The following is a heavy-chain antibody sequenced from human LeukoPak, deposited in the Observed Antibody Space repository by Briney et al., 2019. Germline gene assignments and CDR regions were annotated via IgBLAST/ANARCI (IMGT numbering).Heavy chain of an antibody. CDR1: GFTFSSYA. D-gene: IGHD3-3*01. V-gene: IGHV3-23*01. CDR2: ISGSGGST. Sequence: PGGSLRLSCAASGFTFSSYAMSWVRQAPGKGLEWVSAISGSGGSTYYADSVKGRFTISRDNSKNTLYLQMNSLRAEDTAVYYCVKGDDDWSYYFDYWGQGTLVTVSS. J-gene: IGHJ4*02. CDR3: VKGDDDWSYYFDY.